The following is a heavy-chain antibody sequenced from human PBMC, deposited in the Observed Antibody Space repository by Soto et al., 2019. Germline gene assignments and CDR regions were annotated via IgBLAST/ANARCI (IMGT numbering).Heavy chain of an antibody. Sequence: PGGSLRLSCAASGFTFSDYYMSWIRQAPGKGLEWVSYISSSGSTIYYADSVKGRFTISRDNAKNSLYLQMNSLRAKDTAVYYCARDRADITIFGVVIIANNWFDPCGQGTLVTVSS. D-gene: IGHD3-3*01. CDR3: ARDRADITIFGVVIIANNWFDP. CDR1: GFTFSDYY. J-gene: IGHJ5*02. V-gene: IGHV3-11*01. CDR2: ISSSGSTI.